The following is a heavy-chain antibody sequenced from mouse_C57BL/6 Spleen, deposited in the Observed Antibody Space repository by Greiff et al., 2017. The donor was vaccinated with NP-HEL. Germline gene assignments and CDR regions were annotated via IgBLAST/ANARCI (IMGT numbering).Heavy chain of an antibody. CDR1: GFSLTSYG. CDR3: ASSSSITTVVAPFAY. J-gene: IGHJ3*01. Sequence: VQLQESGPGLVAPSQSLSITCTVSGFSLTSYGVDWVRQSPGKGLEWLGVIWGVGSTNYNSALKSRLSISKDNSKSQVFLKMNSLQTDDTAMYYCASSSSITTVVAPFAYWGQGTLVTVSA. CDR2: IWGVGST. V-gene: IGHV2-6*01. D-gene: IGHD1-1*01.